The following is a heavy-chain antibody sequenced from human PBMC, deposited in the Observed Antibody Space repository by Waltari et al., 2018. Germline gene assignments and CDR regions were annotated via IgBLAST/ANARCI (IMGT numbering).Heavy chain of an antibody. J-gene: IGHJ4*02. CDR3: ARGRGADY. CDR2: RKQDGSEK. CDR1: GFTFSSLW. Sequence: EVQLVESGGGVVQPGGSLRLSCGASGFTFSSLWMSWVRQATGKGLEWVANRKQDGSEKYYGDSVKGRFTISRDNAKNSLYLQMSSLGVEDTAVYYCARGRGADYWGQGTLVTVSS. V-gene: IGHV3-7*01. D-gene: IGHD3-10*01.